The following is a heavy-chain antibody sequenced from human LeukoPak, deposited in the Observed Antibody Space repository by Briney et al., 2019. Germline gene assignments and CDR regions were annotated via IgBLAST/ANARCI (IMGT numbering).Heavy chain of an antibody. CDR3: ASLRDILTGPKGYFDL. Sequence: SETLSLTCTVSGGSISSYYWSWIRQPPGKGLEWIGYNYYSGSTNYNPSLKSRVTISVDTSKNQFSLKLSSVTAADTAVYYCASLRDILTGPKGYFDLWGRGTLVTVSS. J-gene: IGHJ2*01. V-gene: IGHV4-59*01. D-gene: IGHD3-9*01. CDR1: GGSISSYY. CDR2: NYYSGST.